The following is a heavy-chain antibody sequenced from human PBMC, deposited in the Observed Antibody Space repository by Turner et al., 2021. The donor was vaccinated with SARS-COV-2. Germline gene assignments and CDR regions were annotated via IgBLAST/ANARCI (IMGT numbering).Heavy chain of an antibody. Sequence: QVQLHESGPGLVKPSETLSLICTVSGDSVSRGYWTWIRQTPGKGLEWIGYVYNSGSTNYNPSLKSRVTISVDTSKNQFSLKLNSVTPADTAVYYCARDQPSDFWGQGTLVTVSS. CDR3: ARDQPSDF. CDR2: VYNSGST. V-gene: IGHV4-59*02. CDR1: GDSVSRGY. J-gene: IGHJ4*02.